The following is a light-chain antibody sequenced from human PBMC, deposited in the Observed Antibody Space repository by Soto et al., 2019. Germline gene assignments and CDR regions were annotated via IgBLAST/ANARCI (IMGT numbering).Light chain of an antibody. CDR2: RAS. CDR1: QTISTF. V-gene: IGKV1-39*01. Sequence: DIQMTQSPASLSASVGDRVTISCRASQTISTFLNWYQQKPGTAPRLLIYRASSVQSGVPPRFSGSGSGRAVTLTISSLLPEDIATYFCQQSYSSPPWTFGQGTKVEV. J-gene: IGKJ1*01. CDR3: QQSYSSPPWT.